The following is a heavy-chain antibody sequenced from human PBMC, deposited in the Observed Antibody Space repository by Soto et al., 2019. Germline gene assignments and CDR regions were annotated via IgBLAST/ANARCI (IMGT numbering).Heavy chain of an antibody. Sequence: QVQLQESGPGLVKPSETLSLTCKVSGGSISSYYWSWIRQPAWKGLEWIGRIYNSGGTNYNPSLQSRVTMSVDTSKKQFSLKLNSVTAADAAVYYCARGAAAGVDYGMDVWGRGTTVTVSS. CDR3: ARGAAAGVDYGMDV. CDR1: GGSISSYY. V-gene: IGHV4-4*07. J-gene: IGHJ6*02. CDR2: IYNSGGT. D-gene: IGHD6-13*01.